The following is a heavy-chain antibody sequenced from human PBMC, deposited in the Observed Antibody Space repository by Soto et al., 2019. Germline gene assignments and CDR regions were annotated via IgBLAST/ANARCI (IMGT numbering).Heavy chain of an antibody. CDR2: ISYDGSNK. CDR1: GFTFSSYA. D-gene: IGHD5-12*01. CDR3: AREGEGDGYNFGGYYFDY. V-gene: IGHV3-30-3*01. Sequence: QVQLVESGGGVVQPGRSLRLSCAASGFTFSSYAMHWVRQAPGKGLEWVAVISYDGSNKYYADSVKGRFIISRDNSKNTLYLQMNSLRAEDTAVYYCAREGEGDGYNFGGYYFDYWGQGTLVTVSS. J-gene: IGHJ4*02.